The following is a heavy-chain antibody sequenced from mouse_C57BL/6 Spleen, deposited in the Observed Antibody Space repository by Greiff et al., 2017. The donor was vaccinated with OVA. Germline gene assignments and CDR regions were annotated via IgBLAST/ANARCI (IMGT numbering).Heavy chain of an antibody. CDR1: GYTFTSYW. CDR3: ARRYSNYEGFDY. J-gene: IGHJ2*01. Sequence: QVQLQQPGAELVKPGASVKLSCKASGYTFTSYWMHWVKQRPGQGLEWIGMIHPNSGSTNYNEKFKSKATLTVDKSSSTAYMQLSSLTSEDSAVYYCARRYSNYEGFDYWGQGTTLTVSS. D-gene: IGHD2-5*01. V-gene: IGHV1-64*01. CDR2: IHPNSGST.